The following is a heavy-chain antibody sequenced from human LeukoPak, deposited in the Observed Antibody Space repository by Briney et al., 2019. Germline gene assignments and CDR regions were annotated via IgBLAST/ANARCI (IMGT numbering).Heavy chain of an antibody. CDR3: AKVIVAWDGSGSMLYYGMDV. Sequence: PGGSLRPSCAASGFTFSDYEINWVRQAPGKGLEWVAVISYDGSNKYYADSVKGRFTISRDNSKNTLYLQMNSLRAEDTAVYYCAKVIVAWDGSGSMLYYGMDVWGKGTTVTVSS. CDR2: ISYDGSNK. CDR1: GFTFSDYE. J-gene: IGHJ6*04. D-gene: IGHD3-10*01. V-gene: IGHV3-30*18.